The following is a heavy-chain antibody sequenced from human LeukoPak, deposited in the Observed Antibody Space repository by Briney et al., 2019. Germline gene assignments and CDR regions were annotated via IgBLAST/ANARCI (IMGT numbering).Heavy chain of an antibody. J-gene: IGHJ5*02. CDR3: ARGYIAAAGRGRYNWFDP. V-gene: IGHV4-34*01. D-gene: IGHD6-13*01. CDR1: GGSFSGYY. Sequence: SETLSLTCAVYGGSFSGYYWSWIRQPPGKGLEWIWEINHSGSTNYNPSLKSRVTISVDTSKNQFSLKLSSVTAADTAVYYCARGYIAAAGRGRYNWFDPWGQGTLVTVSS. CDR2: INHSGST.